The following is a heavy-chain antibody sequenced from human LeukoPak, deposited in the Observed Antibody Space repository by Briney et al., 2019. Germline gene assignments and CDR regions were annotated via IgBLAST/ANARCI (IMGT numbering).Heavy chain of an antibody. J-gene: IGHJ4*02. Sequence: PGGSLRLSCSASGFTISNCWMTWVRQAPGKGLEWVANMNQDGSRIYYVDSVKGRFTISRDNAKNSLHLQMNRLRAEDTAVYYCARNPPPDDSSGYLDYWGQGALVTVSS. CDR3: ARNPPPDDSSGYLDY. V-gene: IGHV3-7*04. CDR1: GFTISNCW. CDR2: MNQDGSRI. D-gene: IGHD3-22*01.